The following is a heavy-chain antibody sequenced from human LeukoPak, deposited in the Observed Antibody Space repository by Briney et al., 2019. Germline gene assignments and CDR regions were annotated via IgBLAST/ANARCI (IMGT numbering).Heavy chain of an antibody. CDR3: ARALRQQLVTGWLDP. CDR1: GVSLSSYY. D-gene: IGHD6-13*01. J-gene: IGHJ5*02. V-gene: IGHV4-59*01. CDR2: IYHNGST. Sequence: PQTLSLTCTVSGVSLSSYYWSWIRQPPGGGLEWVGDIYHNGSTTYNPSLKSRATISVDTSNNQFSLKLISVTAADTAVYYCARALRQQLVTGWLDPGGEETLLTVS.